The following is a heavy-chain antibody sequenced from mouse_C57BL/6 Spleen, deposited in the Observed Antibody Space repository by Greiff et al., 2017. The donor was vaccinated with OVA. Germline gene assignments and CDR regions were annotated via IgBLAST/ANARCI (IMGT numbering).Heavy chain of an antibody. CDR1: GYAFSSSW. J-gene: IGHJ1*03. CDR2: IYPGDGDT. D-gene: IGHD1-1*01. CDR3: ARSRNGSSYWYFDV. Sequence: VQLQQSGPELVKPGASVKISCKASGYAFSSSWMHWVKQRPGQGLEWIGRIYPGDGDTNYNGKFKGKATLTADKSSSTAYMQLSSLTSEDSAVYFCARSRNGSSYWYFDVWGTGTTVTVSS. V-gene: IGHV1-82*01.